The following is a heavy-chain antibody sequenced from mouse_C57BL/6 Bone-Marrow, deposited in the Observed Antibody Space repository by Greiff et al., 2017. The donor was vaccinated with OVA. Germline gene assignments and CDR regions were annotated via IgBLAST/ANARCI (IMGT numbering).Heavy chain of an antibody. CDR3: ARDAFDYYGSIPAWFAY. Sequence: EVKLVESGGGLVQSGRSLRLSCAPSGFTFSDFYMEWVRHAPGKGLEWIAASRNKANDYTTEYSSSVKGRFIVSRDTSTSILYLQMNSLRAADTAIYYCARDAFDYYGSIPAWFAYWGQGTLVTVSA. D-gene: IGHD1-1*01. V-gene: IGHV7-1*01. J-gene: IGHJ3*01. CDR2: SRNKANDYTT. CDR1: GFTFSDFY.